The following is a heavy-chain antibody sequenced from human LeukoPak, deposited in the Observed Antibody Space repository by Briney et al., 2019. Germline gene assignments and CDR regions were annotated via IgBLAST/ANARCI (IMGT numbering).Heavy chain of an antibody. D-gene: IGHD6-13*01. CDR1: GFTFSSYS. V-gene: IGHV3-21*01. CDR3: ARASGIAAAYNWFDP. Sequence: GGSLRLSCAASGFTFSSYSMNWVRQAPGKGLEWVSSISSSSSYIYYADSVKGRFTISRDNAKNSLYLQMNSLRAEDTAVYYCARASGIAAAYNWFDPWGQGTLVTVSS. CDR2: ISSSSSYI. J-gene: IGHJ5*02.